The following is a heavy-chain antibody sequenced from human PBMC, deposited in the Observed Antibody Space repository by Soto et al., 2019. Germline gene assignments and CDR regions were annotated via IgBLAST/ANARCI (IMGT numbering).Heavy chain of an antibody. J-gene: IGHJ4*02. CDR2: ISGSGGTA. Sequence: EVQLLESGGGLVQPGGSLRLSCAASGFTFSNYGMSWVRQAPGKGLEWVSVISGSGGTAFYADSVKGRFTVSRDNSKNTHFLQMSRLRDEDTAVYYCATELWFGQRVLDFWGQGTLVTVSS. V-gene: IGHV3-23*01. D-gene: IGHD3-10*01. CDR3: ATELWFGQRVLDF. CDR1: GFTFSNYG.